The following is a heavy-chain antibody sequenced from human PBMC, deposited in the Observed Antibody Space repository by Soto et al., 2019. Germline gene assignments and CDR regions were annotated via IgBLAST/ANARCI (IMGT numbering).Heavy chain of an antibody. V-gene: IGHV5-51*01. CDR3: ARTSAAGKFYYGMDV. CDR2: IYPGDSDT. CDR1: GYSFTSYW. J-gene: IGHJ6*02. D-gene: IGHD6-13*01. Sequence: GESLKISCKGSGYSFTSYWIGWVRQMPGKGLEWMGIIYPGDSDTRYSPSFQGQVTISADKSISTAYLQWSSLKASDTAMYYCARTSAAGKFYYGMDVWGQGTTVTVSS.